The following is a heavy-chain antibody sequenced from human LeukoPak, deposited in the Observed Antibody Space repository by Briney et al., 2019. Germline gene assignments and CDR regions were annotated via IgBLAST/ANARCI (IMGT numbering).Heavy chain of an antibody. V-gene: IGHV1-18*01. Sequence: GASVKVSCKASGYTFTNYGINWVRQAPGQGLEWMGWINTYNGDTKFPQKLQDRVTMTSDTSTSTAYMELRSLRSDGTAVYFCARGGSSWSAEYFQHWGQGTLVTVSS. CDR3: ARGGSSWSAEYFQH. CDR2: INTYNGDT. D-gene: IGHD6-13*01. CDR1: GYTFTNYG. J-gene: IGHJ1*01.